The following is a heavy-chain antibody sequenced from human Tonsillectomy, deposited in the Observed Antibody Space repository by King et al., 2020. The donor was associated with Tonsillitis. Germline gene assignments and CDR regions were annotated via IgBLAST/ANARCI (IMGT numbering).Heavy chain of an antibody. D-gene: IGHD6-13*01. J-gene: IGHJ2*01. CDR1: GFTFSSYS. CDR2: ISSSSSTI. V-gene: IGHV3-48*02. Sequence: VQLVESGGGLVQPGGSLRLSCAASGFTFSSYSMNWVRQAPGKGLEWVSYISSSSSTIYYADSVKGRFTISRDNAKNSLYLQMNSLRDEDTAVYYCAREQAAPGPHCYFVPWGRGPLVSVS. CDR3: AREQAAPGPHCYFVP.